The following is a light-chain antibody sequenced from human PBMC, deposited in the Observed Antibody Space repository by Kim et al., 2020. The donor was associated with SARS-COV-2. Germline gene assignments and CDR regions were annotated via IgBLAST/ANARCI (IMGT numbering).Light chain of an antibody. CDR1: SGSIASNY. V-gene: IGLV6-57*01. CDR3: QSYDSSKQGV. Sequence: TVAISCTRGSGSIASNYVLWYQQRPRSSPTTVIYEDNQRPSGVPDRFSRSIDSSSNSASLTISGLETEDEADYFRQSYDSSKQGVFGGGTKLTVL. CDR2: EDN. J-gene: IGLJ3*02.